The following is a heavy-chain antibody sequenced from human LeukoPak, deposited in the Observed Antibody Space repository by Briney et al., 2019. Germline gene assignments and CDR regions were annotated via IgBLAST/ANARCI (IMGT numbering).Heavy chain of an antibody. CDR2: INPNSGGT. J-gene: IGHJ4*02. CDR1: GYTLTGYY. CDR3: ASGSNLRFLEWSPFDY. Sequence: ASVKVSCRASGYTLTGYYLHWVRQAPGQGLEWMGWINPNSGGTNYAQKFQGRVTMTRDTSISTAYMELSRLRSDDTAVYYCASGSNLRFLEWSPFDYWGQGTLVTVSS. V-gene: IGHV1-2*02. D-gene: IGHD3-3*01.